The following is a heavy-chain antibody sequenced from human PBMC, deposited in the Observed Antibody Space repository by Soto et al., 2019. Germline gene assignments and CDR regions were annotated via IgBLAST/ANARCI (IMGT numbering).Heavy chain of an antibody. D-gene: IGHD3-16*01. CDR2: ISSSGRTI. V-gene: IGHV3-11*01. J-gene: IGHJ4*02. CDR1: GFTSSDYY. Sequence: QVQLVESGGDLVKPGGSLRLSCAASGFTSSDYYMNWIRQAPGKGLEWVSYISSSGRTIYYADSVKGRFTISRDNAKNSLYLQMHSLRVGDTAVYYCARSLGRGGDFYNWGQGTLVTVSS. CDR3: ARSLGRGGDFYN.